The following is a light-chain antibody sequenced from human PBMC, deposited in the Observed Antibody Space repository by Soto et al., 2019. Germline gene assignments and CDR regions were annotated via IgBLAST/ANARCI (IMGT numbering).Light chain of an antibody. Sequence: EIVMTQSPATLSVSPWERATVSCRASRSVSSNLAWYQQRPGQAPRLLIYGSSTRATDIPPRFSGSGSGTEFILTISSLQSEDFAVYYCQQYSNWPRTFGQGTKVDI. V-gene: IGKV3-15*01. CDR1: RSVSSN. CDR2: GSS. J-gene: IGKJ1*01. CDR3: QQYSNWPRT.